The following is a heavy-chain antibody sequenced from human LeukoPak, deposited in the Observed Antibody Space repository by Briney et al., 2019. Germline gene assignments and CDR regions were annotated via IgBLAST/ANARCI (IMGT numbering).Heavy chain of an antibody. Sequence: KPAESLKISCKGSGYTFTTYWIGWVRQMPGKGLEWMGIIYPGDSETKYSPSFQGQVTISADKSISTAYLQWSSLKASDTAMFYCAVTWELPPQMPAYWGQGTLVTVSS. D-gene: IGHD5-24*01. CDR3: AVTWELPPQMPAY. CDR2: IYPGDSET. J-gene: IGHJ4*02. V-gene: IGHV5-51*01. CDR1: GYTFTTYW.